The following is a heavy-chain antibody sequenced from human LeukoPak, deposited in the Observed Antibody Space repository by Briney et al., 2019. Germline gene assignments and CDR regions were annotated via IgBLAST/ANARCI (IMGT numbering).Heavy chain of an antibody. D-gene: IGHD3/OR15-3a*01. V-gene: IGHV4-30-2*01. Sequence: SETLSLTCTVSGGSISSGGYYWSWIRQPPGKGLEWIGYIYHSGSTYYNPSLKSRVTMSVDTSKNQFSLKLSSVTAADTAVYYCARDHWTVSTNWFDPWGQGTLVTVSS. CDR2: IYHSGST. CDR3: ARDHWTVSTNWFDP. CDR1: GGSISSGGYY. J-gene: IGHJ5*02.